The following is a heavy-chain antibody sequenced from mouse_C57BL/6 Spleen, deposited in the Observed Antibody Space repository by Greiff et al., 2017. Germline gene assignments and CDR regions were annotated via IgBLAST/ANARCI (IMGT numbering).Heavy chain of an antibody. V-gene: IGHV14-3*01. CDR3: ASYYGSSHRYCAMDY. D-gene: IGHD1-1*01. CDR1: GFNIKNTY. J-gene: IGHJ4*01. Sequence: VQLQQSVAELVRPGASVKLSCTASGFNIKNTYMHWVKQRPEQGLEWIGRIDPANGNTKYAPKFPGKATITADTSSNTAYLQLSSLTSEDTAIYYCASYYGSSHRYCAMDYWGQGTSVTVSS. CDR2: IDPANGNT.